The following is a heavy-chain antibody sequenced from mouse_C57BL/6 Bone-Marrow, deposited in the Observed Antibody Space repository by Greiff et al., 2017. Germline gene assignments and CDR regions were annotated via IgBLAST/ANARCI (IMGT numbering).Heavy chain of an antibody. CDR3: ARSYDYGGYTMDY. J-gene: IGHJ4*01. D-gene: IGHD2-4*01. Sequence: QVQLQQPGAELVKPGASVKLSCKASGYTFTNYWMHWVKQRPGQGLEWIGMMHPNGGSPDYNEKFKSEATLSVDKSSRTAYMELSSLTSEDSAVYYCARSYDYGGYTMDYWGQETSVTVSS. CDR2: MHPNGGSP. CDR1: GYTFTNYW. V-gene: IGHV1-64*01.